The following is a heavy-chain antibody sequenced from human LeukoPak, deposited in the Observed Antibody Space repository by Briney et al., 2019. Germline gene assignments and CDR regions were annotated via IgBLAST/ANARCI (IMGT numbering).Heavy chain of an antibody. CDR1: GFTFSKYA. V-gene: IGHV3-23*01. D-gene: IGHD2-15*01. Sequence: GGSLRLSCAASGFTFSKYAMNWVRQAPGKGLEWVSLISTSGTPHYADSVKGRFTISRDNSKNTLYLQMNSLRAEDTAVYYCAKDLRYCSGGSCYASEYFQHWGQGTLVTVSS. CDR3: AKDLRYCSGGSCYASEYFQH. CDR2: ISTSGTP. J-gene: IGHJ1*01.